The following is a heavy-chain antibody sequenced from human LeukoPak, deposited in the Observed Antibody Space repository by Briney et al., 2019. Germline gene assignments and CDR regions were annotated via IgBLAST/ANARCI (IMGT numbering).Heavy chain of an antibody. CDR2: IKADGSVK. D-gene: IGHD2-21*01. CDR1: VFTFSTFW. J-gene: IGHJ3*02. V-gene: IGHV3-7*01. Sequence: GGSLRLSCAASVFTFSTFWMSWVCQAPGKGLEWVANIKADGSVKHYVDSMEGRFSISRDNARSSLYLQMNSLRAEDTAVYYCVRDSDYQRNSGGRYAHYDALDIWGHGTMVTVSS. CDR3: VRDSDYQRNSGGRYAHYDALDI.